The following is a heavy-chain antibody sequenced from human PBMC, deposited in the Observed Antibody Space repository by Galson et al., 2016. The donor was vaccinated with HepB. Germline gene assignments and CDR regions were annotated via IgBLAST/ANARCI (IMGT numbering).Heavy chain of an antibody. J-gene: IGHJ4*02. CDR2: ISSGSSAI. V-gene: IGHV3-48*02. CDR1: GFTFSGYN. Sequence: SLRLSCAASGFTFSGYNMDWVRQAPGKGLEWVSYISSGSSAIYYADSVKGRFTISRDNAKHSLYLQMNSLRDADTAIYFCARDGNHGYDMDYWGQGTLVTVSS. CDR3: ARDGNHGYDMDY. D-gene: IGHD1-14*01.